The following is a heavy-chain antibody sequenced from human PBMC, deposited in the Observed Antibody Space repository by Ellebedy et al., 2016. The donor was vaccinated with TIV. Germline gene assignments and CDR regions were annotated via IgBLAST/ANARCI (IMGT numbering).Heavy chain of an antibody. CDR3: ARGGTKGDKNWFAP. V-gene: IGHV1-8*01. Sequence: GESLKISCQASGYTFTSYEINWVRQATGQGPEWMGWMNRYSGDTDYGQKFQGRVIMTSNNSIGTAYMELSSLRSEDTAVYYCARGGTKGDKNWFAPWGQGTLVTVSS. D-gene: IGHD3-10*01. CDR1: GYTFTSYE. CDR2: MNRYSGDT. J-gene: IGHJ5*02.